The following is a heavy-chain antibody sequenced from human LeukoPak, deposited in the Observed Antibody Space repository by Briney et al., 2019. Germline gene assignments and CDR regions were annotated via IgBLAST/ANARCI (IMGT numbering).Heavy chain of an antibody. J-gene: IGHJ6*02. D-gene: IGHD2-2*01. Sequence: SETLSLTCTVSGGSISSSSYYWGWIRQPPGKGLEWIGSIYYSGSTYCNPSLKSRVTISIDTSKNQFSLTLRSVTAADTAAYYCARDVSPAMTAYYYYYGIDVWGQGTTVTVSS. V-gene: IGHV4-39*07. CDR3: ARDVSPAMTAYYYYYGIDV. CDR1: GGSISSSSYY. CDR2: IYYSGST.